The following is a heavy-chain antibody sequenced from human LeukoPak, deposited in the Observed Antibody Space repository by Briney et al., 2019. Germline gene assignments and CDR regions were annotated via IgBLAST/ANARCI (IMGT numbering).Heavy chain of an antibody. CDR3: ARMGFHGAFDI. J-gene: IGHJ3*02. V-gene: IGHV3-66*01. CDR2: IYSGGST. Sequence: PGGSLRLSCAASGFTVSSNYMSWVRQAPGKGLEWVSVIYSGGSTNYADSVKGRFTISRDNSKNTLYLQMNSLRAEDTAVYYCARMGFHGAFDIWGQGTMVTVSS. CDR1: GFTVSSNY.